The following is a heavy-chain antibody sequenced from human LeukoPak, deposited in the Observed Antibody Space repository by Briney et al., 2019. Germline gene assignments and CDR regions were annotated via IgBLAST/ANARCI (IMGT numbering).Heavy chain of an antibody. J-gene: IGHJ5*02. D-gene: IGHD5-18*01. CDR2: IYYSGST. V-gene: IGHV4-59*08. Sequence: SETLSLTCTVSGGSISSYYWSWIRQPPGKGLEWIGYIYYSGSTNYNPSLKSRVTISVDTSKNQFSLKLSSVTAADTAVYYCARHVWHTAYNWFDPWGQGTLVTVSS. CDR3: ARHVWHTAYNWFDP. CDR1: GGSISSYY.